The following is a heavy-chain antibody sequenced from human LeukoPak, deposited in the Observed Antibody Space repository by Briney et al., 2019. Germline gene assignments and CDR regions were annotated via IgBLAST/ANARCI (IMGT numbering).Heavy chain of an antibody. J-gene: IGHJ4*02. Sequence: ASVKVSCKASGYTFTSYGISWVRQAPGQGLEWMGWISAYNGNTNYAQKLQGRVTMTTDTSTSTAYMELRSLRSDDTAVYYCARVTKGYSGSYYGAGETDYWGQGTLVTVSS. CDR1: GYTFTSYG. D-gene: IGHD1-26*01. CDR3: ARVTKGYSGSYYGAGETDY. CDR2: ISAYNGNT. V-gene: IGHV1-18*01.